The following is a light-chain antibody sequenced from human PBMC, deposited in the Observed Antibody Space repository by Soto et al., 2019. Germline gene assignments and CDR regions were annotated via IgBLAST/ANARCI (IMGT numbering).Light chain of an antibody. CDR2: DVS. CDR3: CSYAGSDNVV. Sequence: QSALTQPRSVSGSPGQSVTISCTGTSSDVGGYNYVSWYQQHPGKAPKLMIYDVSTRPSGVPDRFSGSKSGNTASLTISGLQAEDEADYYCCSYAGSDNVVFGGGTKLTVL. V-gene: IGLV2-11*01. J-gene: IGLJ2*01. CDR1: SSDVGGYNY.